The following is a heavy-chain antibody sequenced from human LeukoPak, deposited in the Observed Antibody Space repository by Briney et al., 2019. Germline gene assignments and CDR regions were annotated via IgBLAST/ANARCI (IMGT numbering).Heavy chain of an antibody. J-gene: IGHJ5*02. Sequence: NPSETLSLTCAVYGGSFSDYYWSWVRQPPGKGLEWIGEINPSGGTGYKPSLKSRVTISVDTSKNQFSLKLSSVTAADTAVYYCARLKKGTGMVRGVIGFDPWGQGTLVTVSS. D-gene: IGHD3-10*01. CDR2: INPSGGT. CDR1: GGSFSDYY. V-gene: IGHV4-34*01. CDR3: ARLKKGTGMVRGVIGFDP.